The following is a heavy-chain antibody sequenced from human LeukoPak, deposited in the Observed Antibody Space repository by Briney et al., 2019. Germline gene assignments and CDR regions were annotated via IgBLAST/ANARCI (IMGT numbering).Heavy chain of an antibody. Sequence: ASVKVSCKASGYTFTDYYMHWVRQAPGQGLEWMGWINPNSGGTKYAQKFQGRVTMTRDTSISTAYMELSRLRSEDTAVYYCARSPGYDFWSGYYHMDVWAKGPRSPSP. CDR2: INPNSGGT. CDR1: GYTFTDYY. CDR3: ARSPGYDFWSGYYHMDV. V-gene: IGHV1-2*02. J-gene: IGHJ6*03. D-gene: IGHD3-3*01.